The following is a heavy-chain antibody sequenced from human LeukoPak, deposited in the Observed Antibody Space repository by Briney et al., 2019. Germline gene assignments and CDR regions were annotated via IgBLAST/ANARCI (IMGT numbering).Heavy chain of an antibody. J-gene: IGHJ4*02. Sequence: GGSLRLSCAASGFTFSSYGMHWVRQAPGKGLEWVAVIWYDGSNKYYADSVKGRFTISRDNSKNTLYLQMNSLRAEDTAVNYCARVNCSGGSCYHDYWGQGTLVTVSS. CDR1: GFTFSSYG. CDR3: ARVNCSGGSCYHDY. V-gene: IGHV3-33*01. CDR2: IWYDGSNK. D-gene: IGHD2-15*01.